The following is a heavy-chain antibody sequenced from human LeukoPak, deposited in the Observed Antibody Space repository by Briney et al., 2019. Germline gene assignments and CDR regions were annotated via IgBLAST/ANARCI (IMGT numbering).Heavy chain of an antibody. Sequence: ASETLSLTCSVSGGSISSDYWSWIRQPAGKGLEWIGRIYSSGSTNYNPSLKSRVTMSLDTSKNQFSLNLSSVTAADTAVYYCARVYYEKSYFDYWGQGTLVTVSS. CDR3: ARVYYEKSYFDY. J-gene: IGHJ4*02. V-gene: IGHV4-4*07. CDR1: GGSISSDY. CDR2: IYSSGST. D-gene: IGHD3-3*01.